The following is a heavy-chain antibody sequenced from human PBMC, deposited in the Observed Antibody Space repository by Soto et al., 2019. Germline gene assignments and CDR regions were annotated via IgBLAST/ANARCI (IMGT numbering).Heavy chain of an antibody. CDR1: GGTFSTYA. D-gene: IGHD5-18*01. J-gene: IGHJ4*02. CDR2: IIPMFGTA. Sequence: QVQRVQSGAEVKKPESSVKVSCKAPGGTFSTYAISWVRQAPGQGLEWMGGIIPMFGTANYAQRFQDRVTITADESTNTVYMKLSSLRSEDTAVYFCASGIQLWLRRINNGYSGWGQGTLVTVSS. V-gene: IGHV1-69*12. CDR3: ASGIQLWLRRINNGYSG.